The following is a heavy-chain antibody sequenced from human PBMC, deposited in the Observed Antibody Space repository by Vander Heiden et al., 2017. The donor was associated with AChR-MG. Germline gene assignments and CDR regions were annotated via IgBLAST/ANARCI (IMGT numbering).Heavy chain of an antibody. J-gene: IGHJ6*02. Sequence: QVQLVQSGAEVKKPGASVTVSCKASGYTFTSYGISGVRQAPGQGLEWMGWISAYNGNTNYAQKLQGRVTMTTDTSTSTAYMELRSLRSDDTAVYYCAREYYGSGSFLGYYYYGMDVWGQGTTVTVSS. CDR3: AREYYGSGSFLGYYYYGMDV. CDR2: ISAYNGNT. CDR1: GYTFTSYG. D-gene: IGHD3-10*01. V-gene: IGHV1-18*01.